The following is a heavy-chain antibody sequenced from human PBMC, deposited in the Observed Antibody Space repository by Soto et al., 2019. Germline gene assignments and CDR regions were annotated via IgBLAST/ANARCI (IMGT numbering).Heavy chain of an antibody. CDR1: CGSFNDYI. Sequence: TLSLTCDVYCGSFNDYIWTWIRQTPGKGLEWIXYIYSXRSTYYHPSLXXRVTISVXXYKNQFSLQLSSLPAADTAVYYCARRGSDAFDIWGQGTMVTVSS. V-gene: IGHV4-34*09. CDR3: ARRGSDAFDI. D-gene: IGHD3-10*01. J-gene: IGHJ3*02. CDR2: IYSXRST.